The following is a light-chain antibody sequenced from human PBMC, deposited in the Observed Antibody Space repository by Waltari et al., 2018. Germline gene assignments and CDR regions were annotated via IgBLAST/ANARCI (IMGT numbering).Light chain of an antibody. V-gene: IGLV3-21*04. J-gene: IGLJ1*01. CDR3: QLWDSNSDRPV. CDR1: NIGSER. CDR2: FEN. Sequence: VLTQPPSVSVAPGEAAKITCERDNIGSERVHWYQQKSGQAPVLVIYFENDRPPGPPERFSGSSSGNTATLTISRIEAGDEADYYCQLWDSNSDRPVFGTGTKVSV.